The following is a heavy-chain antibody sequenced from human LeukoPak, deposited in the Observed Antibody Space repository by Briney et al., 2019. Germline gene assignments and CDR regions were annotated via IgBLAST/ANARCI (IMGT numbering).Heavy chain of an antibody. Sequence: PGRSLRLSCEASGFTFRNYGMHWVRQAPGKGLDWVGVIWFDGSNRYYADSVKGRFTISRDNSKNSLYLRMNSLRDEDTAVYYCARERELLSEFDYWGQGTLVTVSS. CDR3: ARERELLSEFDY. V-gene: IGHV3-33*01. J-gene: IGHJ4*02. CDR2: IWFDGSNR. CDR1: GFTFRNYG. D-gene: IGHD1-26*01.